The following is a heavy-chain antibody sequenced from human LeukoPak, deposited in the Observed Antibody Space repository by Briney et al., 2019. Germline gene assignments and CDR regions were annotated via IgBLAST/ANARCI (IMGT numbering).Heavy chain of an antibody. CDR3: ARGRFLDAHDYDFWSGFGFDY. V-gene: IGHV4-61*02. CDR1: GGSISSGSYY. CDR2: IYTSGST. Sequence: SETLSLTCTVPGGSISSGSYYWSWIRQPAGKGLEWIGRIYTSGSTNYNPSLKSRVTISVDTSKQQFSLKLSSVTAADTAVYYCARGRFLDAHDYDFWSGFGFDYWGQGTLVTVSS. J-gene: IGHJ4*02. D-gene: IGHD3-3*01.